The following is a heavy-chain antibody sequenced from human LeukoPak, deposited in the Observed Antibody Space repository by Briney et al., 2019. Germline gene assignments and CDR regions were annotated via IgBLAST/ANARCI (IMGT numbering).Heavy chain of an antibody. CDR2: ICHSGST. Sequence: SETLSLTCTVSGYSISSGYYWGWIRQPPGKGLEWIGSICHSGSTYYNPSLKSRVTISVDTSKNQFSLKLSSVTAADTAVYYCARYCTNGVCFGYWGQGTLVTVSS. D-gene: IGHD2-8*01. J-gene: IGHJ4*02. CDR1: GYSISSGYY. CDR3: ARYCTNGVCFGY. V-gene: IGHV4-38-2*02.